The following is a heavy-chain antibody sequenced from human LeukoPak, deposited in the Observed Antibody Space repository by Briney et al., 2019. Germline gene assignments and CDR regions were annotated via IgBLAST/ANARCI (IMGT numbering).Heavy chain of an antibody. CDR2: IYFKGNT. CDR3: ERFRAVSGTKGSFDV. V-gene: IGHV4-59*08. D-gene: IGHD6-19*01. CDR1: GGSLNKYY. J-gene: IGHJ3*01. Sequence: SETLSLTCNVSGGSLNKYYWNWIRQTPGKGLEWIGYIYFKGNTSYNPSLTSRVDISLDASRNEFSVKLNSVTAADTAIYYCERFRAVSGTKGSFDVWGQGTVVTVSS.